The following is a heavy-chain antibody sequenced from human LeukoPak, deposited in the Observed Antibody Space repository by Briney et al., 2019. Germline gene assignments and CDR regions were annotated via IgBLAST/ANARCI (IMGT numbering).Heavy chain of an antibody. D-gene: IGHD3-3*01. Sequence: GGSLRLSCAASGFTFSSYAMHWVRQAPGKGLEYVSAISSNGGSTYYANSVKGRFTISRDNSKNTLYLQMGSLRAEDMAVYYCARGSPYPASRFGVSSSFDYWGQGTLVTVSS. V-gene: IGHV3-64*01. CDR2: ISSNGGST. CDR3: ARGSPYPASRFGVSSSFDY. CDR1: GFTFSSYA. J-gene: IGHJ4*02.